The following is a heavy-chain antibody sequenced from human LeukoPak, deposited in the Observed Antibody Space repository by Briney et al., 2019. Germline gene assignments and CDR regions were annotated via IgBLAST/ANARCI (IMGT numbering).Heavy chain of an antibody. V-gene: IGHV3-23*01. CDR3: AKRGGSLYYFDY. CDR2: ISGSGGST. CDR1: GFTFSSYA. D-gene: IGHD3-10*01. Sequence: GGSLRLSCAASGFTFSSYAMSWVRQAPGKGLEWVSAISGSGGSTYYADSVKGRFAISRDNSKNTLYLQMNSLRAEDTAVYYCAKRGGSLYYFDYWGQGTLVTVSS. J-gene: IGHJ4*02.